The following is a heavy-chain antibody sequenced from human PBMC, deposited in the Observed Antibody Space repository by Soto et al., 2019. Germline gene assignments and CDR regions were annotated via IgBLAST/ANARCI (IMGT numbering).Heavy chain of an antibody. Sequence: GGSLRLSCAACGISFSSYRMNWVRQAPGKGLEWVSSISSSSSSLYYADSVKCRFTISRYNANNSLYLQMNSLRAEDTAVYSFPSVRGLVTFWGDHAFDICRQGTMVTVSS. CDR1: GISFSSYR. CDR3: PSVRGLVTFWGDHAFDI. D-gene: IGHD3-16*01. CDR2: ISSSSSSL. J-gene: IGHJ3*02. V-gene: IGHV3-21*01.